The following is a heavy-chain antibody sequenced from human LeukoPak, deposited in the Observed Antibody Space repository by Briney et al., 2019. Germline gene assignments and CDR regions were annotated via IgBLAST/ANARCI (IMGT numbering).Heavy chain of an antibody. CDR1: GYTFTGYY. Sequence: ASVKVSCRASGYTFTGYYMHWVRQAPGQGLEWMGWINPNSGGTNYAQKFQGRVTMTRDTSISTAYMELSRLRSDDTAVYYCASQSRSIAADAFDMWGQGTMVTVSS. CDR3: ASQSRSIAADAFDM. D-gene: IGHD6-13*01. V-gene: IGHV1-2*02. J-gene: IGHJ3*02. CDR2: INPNSGGT.